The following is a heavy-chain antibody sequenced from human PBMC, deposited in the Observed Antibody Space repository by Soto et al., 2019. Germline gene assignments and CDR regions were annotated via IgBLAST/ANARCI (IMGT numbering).Heavy chain of an antibody. CDR3: ARDLWRCSSTSCRHPNWFDP. CDR1: GFTFSSYS. CDR2: ISSSSSTI. Sequence: GGSLRLSCAASGFTFSSYSMNWVRQAPGKGLEWVSYISSSSSTIYYADSVKGRFTISRDNAKNSLYLQMNSLRAEDTAVYYCARDLWRCSSTSCRHPNWFDPWGQGTLVTVSS. D-gene: IGHD2-2*01. V-gene: IGHV3-48*01. J-gene: IGHJ5*02.